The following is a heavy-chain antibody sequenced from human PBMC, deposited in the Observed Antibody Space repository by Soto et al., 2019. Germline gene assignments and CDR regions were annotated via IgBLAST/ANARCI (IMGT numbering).Heavy chain of an antibody. D-gene: IGHD4-17*01. V-gene: IGHV3-74*01. CDR3: ARDHDYVYNWFDP. CDR2: INSDGRST. Sequence: EVQLVESGGDLVQPGGSLRLSCAASGFTFSSYWMHWVRQAPGKGLVWVSRINSDGRSTSYADSVKGRFTISRDNVKNTLYLQMNSLRAEATAVYYCARDHDYVYNWFDPGDQGTLVTVSS. CDR1: GFTFSSYW. J-gene: IGHJ5*02.